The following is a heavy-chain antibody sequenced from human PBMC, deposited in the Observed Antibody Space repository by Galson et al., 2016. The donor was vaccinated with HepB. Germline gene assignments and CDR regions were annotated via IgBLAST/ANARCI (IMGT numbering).Heavy chain of an antibody. V-gene: IGHV3-30*03. J-gene: IGHJ4*02. CDR2: ISYDGSSK. Sequence: SLRLSCAASGFTFSSYGIHWVRQAPGKGLEWLAIISYDGSSKYYADSVKGRFTISRDNSKNTLYLQMNSLSAEDTAVYYCAASFTFGETSLDHWGQGTLVTVSS. CDR3: AASFTFGETSLDH. D-gene: IGHD3-16*01. CDR1: GFTFSSYG.